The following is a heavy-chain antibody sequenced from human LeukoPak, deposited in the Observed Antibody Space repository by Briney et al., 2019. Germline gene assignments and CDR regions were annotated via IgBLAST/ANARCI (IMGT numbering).Heavy chain of an antibody. CDR1: GYTFTSYG. D-gene: IGHD3-16*02. V-gene: IGHV1-18*01. Sequence: ASVKVSCKASGYTFTSYGIIWVRQAPGQGLEWLGWISAYNVNTNYAQKLQGRVTMTTDTSTNTAYMELRSLRSDDTAVYYCARRLSNYIDAFDIWGQGTMVTVSS. J-gene: IGHJ3*02. CDR2: ISAYNVNT. CDR3: ARRLSNYIDAFDI.